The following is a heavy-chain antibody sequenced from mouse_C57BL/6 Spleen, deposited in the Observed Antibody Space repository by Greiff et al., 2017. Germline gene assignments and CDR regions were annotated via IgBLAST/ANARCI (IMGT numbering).Heavy chain of an antibody. CDR2: IYPGDGDT. Sequence: VQLQQSGPELVKPGASVKISCKASGYAFSSSWMNWVKQRPGKGLEWIVRIYPGDGDTNYNGKFKGKATLTADKSSSTAYMQLSSLTSEDSAVYFCARGRLGGYYADAMDYWGQGTSVTVSS. D-gene: IGHD2-3*01. V-gene: IGHV1-82*01. J-gene: IGHJ4*01. CDR3: ARGRLGGYYADAMDY. CDR1: GYAFSSSW.